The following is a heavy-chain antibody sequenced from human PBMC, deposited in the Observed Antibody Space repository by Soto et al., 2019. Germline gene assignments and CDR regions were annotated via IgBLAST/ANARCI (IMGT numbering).Heavy chain of an antibody. Sequence: SETLSLTCTLSGGSISGYYWNWIRQPPGKGLEWIGYIYYSGSTTYNPSLKNPVTISVDTSRNQFSLKLSSVTAADTAVYYCAKVRDDHSYFFGYWGQGTLVTVCS. D-gene: IGHD3-16*01. J-gene: IGHJ4*02. CDR2: IYYSGST. V-gene: IGHV4-59*01. CDR3: AKVRDDHSYFFGY. CDR1: GGSISGYY.